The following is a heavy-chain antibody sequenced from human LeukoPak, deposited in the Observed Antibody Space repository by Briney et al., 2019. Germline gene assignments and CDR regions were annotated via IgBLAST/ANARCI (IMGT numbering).Heavy chain of an antibody. CDR1: GFTFSSYW. CDR3: ARGGSGSYYSYFDS. J-gene: IGHJ4*02. V-gene: IGHV3-33*08. Sequence: GGSLRLSCAASGFTFSSYWMHWVRQAPGKGLDWVAIIWYDGNNKYYADSVKGRFTISRDNSKNTLYLQMNSLRAEDTAVYYCARGGSGSYYSYFDSWGQGTLVTVS. CDR2: IWYDGNNK. D-gene: IGHD1-26*01.